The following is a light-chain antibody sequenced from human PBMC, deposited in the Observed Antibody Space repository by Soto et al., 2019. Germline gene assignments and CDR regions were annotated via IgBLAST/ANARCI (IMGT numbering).Light chain of an antibody. Sequence: DIQMTQSPSSLSASVGDRVTITCQASQDISNYLNWYQKKPGTAPKLLIYDASNLEAGVPSRFIGSGSGTDFTFTISSLQPEDIATYFCQQYDNLPFTFGPGTKVDVK. CDR1: QDISNY. V-gene: IGKV1-33*01. J-gene: IGKJ3*01. CDR2: DAS. CDR3: QQYDNLPFT.